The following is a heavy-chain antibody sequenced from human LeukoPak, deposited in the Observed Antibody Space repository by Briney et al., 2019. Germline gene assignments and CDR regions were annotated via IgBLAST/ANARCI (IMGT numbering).Heavy chain of an antibody. Sequence: PGGSLRLSCAASGFAFSTYGMHWVRQAPGKGLEWVAVTSSDGSQKNYADSVKGRFTISRDNSKNMLYLQMNSLRAEDTAVYYCAHLGYDILTGYYNWGQGTLVFVSS. CDR3: AHLGYDILTGYYN. J-gene: IGHJ4*02. CDR1: GFAFSTYG. D-gene: IGHD3-9*01. V-gene: IGHV3-30*03. CDR2: TSSDGSQK.